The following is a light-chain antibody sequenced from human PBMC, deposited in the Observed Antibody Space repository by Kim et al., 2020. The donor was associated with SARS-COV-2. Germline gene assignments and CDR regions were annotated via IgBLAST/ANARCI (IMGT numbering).Light chain of an antibody. V-gene: IGLV2-23*02. CDR1: AMDVGIYTL. CDR2: GVS. CDR3: CSYAGSSIYV. J-gene: IGLJ1*01. Sequence: STTIACMEPAMDVGIYTLVSGNQQHPAKAPNLMIYGVSNRPSGFLNRFSGPKSGNPAPLTISGLQAGDEADYYCCSYAGSSIYVWGTGTKFTVL.